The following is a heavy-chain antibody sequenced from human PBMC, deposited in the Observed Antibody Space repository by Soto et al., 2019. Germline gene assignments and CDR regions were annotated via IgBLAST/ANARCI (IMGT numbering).Heavy chain of an antibody. Sequence: PGGSLRLSCASSGFILSSYSMNWVRQAPGKGLEWVSYISSRSSTTYYADSVKGRFTISRDNAKNSLYLQMNSLRDEDTALYFCASGCSGGSCSVAWGQGTLVTVSS. CDR2: ISSRSSTT. CDR1: GFILSSYS. J-gene: IGHJ5*02. D-gene: IGHD2-15*01. CDR3: ASGCSGGSCSVA. V-gene: IGHV3-48*02.